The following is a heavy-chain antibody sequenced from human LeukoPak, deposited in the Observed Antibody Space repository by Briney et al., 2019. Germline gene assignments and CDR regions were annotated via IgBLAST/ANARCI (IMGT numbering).Heavy chain of an antibody. Sequence: GRSLRLSCAASGFTFSSYGMHWVRQAPGKGLEWVAVLSYDGSNKYYADSVKGRFTISRDNSKNTLYLQMNSLRAEDTAVYYCAKDYPTYYYGSGSLGNYYYYGMDVWGQGTTVTVSS. D-gene: IGHD3-10*01. CDR1: GFTFSSYG. J-gene: IGHJ6*02. V-gene: IGHV3-30*18. CDR2: LSYDGSNK. CDR3: AKDYPTYYYGSGSLGNYYYYGMDV.